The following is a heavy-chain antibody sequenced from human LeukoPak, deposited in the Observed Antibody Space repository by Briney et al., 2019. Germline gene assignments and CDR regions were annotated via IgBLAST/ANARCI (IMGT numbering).Heavy chain of an antibody. Sequence: PSQTLSLTCTVSGGSISSGGYCWSWIRQPPGKGLEWIGYIYYSGSTYYNPSLKSRVTISVDTSKNQFSLKLSSVTAADTAVYYCARVKVESDSSGYYYLDYWGQGTLVTVSS. V-gene: IGHV4-30-4*08. J-gene: IGHJ4*02. CDR2: IYYSGST. CDR3: ARVKVESDSSGYYYLDY. D-gene: IGHD3-22*01. CDR1: GGSISSGGYC.